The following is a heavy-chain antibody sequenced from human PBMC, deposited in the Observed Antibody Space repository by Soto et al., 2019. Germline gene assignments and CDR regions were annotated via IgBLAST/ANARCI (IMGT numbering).Heavy chain of an antibody. V-gene: IGHV1-69*13. D-gene: IGHD3-10*01. CDR2: IIPIFGTA. J-gene: IGHJ6*02. CDR1: GGTFSSYA. Sequence: GASVKVSCKASGGTFSSYAISWVRQAPGQGLEWMGGIIPIFGTANYAQKYQGRVTITADESTSTAYMELSSLRSEDTAVYYCADGSGRDYYYGMDVWGQGTTVTVSS. CDR3: ADGSGRDYYYGMDV.